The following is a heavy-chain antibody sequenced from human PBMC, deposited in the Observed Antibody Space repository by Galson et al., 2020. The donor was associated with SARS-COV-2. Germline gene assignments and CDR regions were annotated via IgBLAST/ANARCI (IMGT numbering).Heavy chain of an antibody. D-gene: IGHD1-7*01. CDR2: ITSSSSAV. CDR3: VRGGTTWENSVDY. V-gene: IGHV3-48*02. Sequence: GGSLRLSCAASGFTFSTYSLNWVRQAPGKGLEWLSHITSSSSAVHYADSVEGRFTISRDNAKNSLYLQMNSLREEDTAVYYCVRGGTTWENSVDYWGQGTLVTGAS. J-gene: IGHJ4*02. CDR1: GFTFSTYS.